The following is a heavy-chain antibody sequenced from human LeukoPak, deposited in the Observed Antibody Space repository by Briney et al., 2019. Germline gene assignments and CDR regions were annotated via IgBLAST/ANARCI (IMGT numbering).Heavy chain of an antibody. D-gene: IGHD2-21*02. V-gene: IGHV3-30*01. CDR2: ILYDGSNK. CDR3: ARLVVVTAISFDY. Sequence: GRSLRLSCAASGFTFSSYAMHWVRQAPGKGLEWVAVILYDGSNKYYADSVKGRFTISRDNSKNTLYLQMNSLRAEDTAVYYCARLVVVTAISFDYWGQGTLVTVSS. CDR1: GFTFSSYA. J-gene: IGHJ4*02.